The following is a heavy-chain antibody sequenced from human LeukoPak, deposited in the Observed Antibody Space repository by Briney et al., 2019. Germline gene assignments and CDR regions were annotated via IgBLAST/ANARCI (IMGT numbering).Heavy chain of an antibody. CDR2: ISWDDDK. Sequence: TLVNPTQTLTLTCTFSGLSLSTSGLRVGWFRQPPGNALEGLALISWDDDKPYTPSLKSSLTITKDTAKNQVVLTMTNMDPVDTATYYCAHRQEDYYGSGSYQRGWFDPWGQGTLVTVSS. CDR3: AHRQEDYYGSGSYQRGWFDP. V-gene: IGHV2-5*02. D-gene: IGHD3-10*01. J-gene: IGHJ5*02. CDR1: GLSLSTSGLR.